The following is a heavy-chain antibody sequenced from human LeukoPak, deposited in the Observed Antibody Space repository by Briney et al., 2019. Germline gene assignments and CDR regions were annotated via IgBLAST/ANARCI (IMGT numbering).Heavy chain of an antibody. Sequence: QSGGSLRLSCAASGFTFSSYWMPWVRQAPGKGLVWVSRINSDGSSTSYADSVKGRFTISRDNAKNTLYLQVNSLRAEDTAVYYCARFGIRGVIDEFDHWGQGTLVTVSS. D-gene: IGHD3-10*01. V-gene: IGHV3-74*01. CDR3: ARFGIRGVIDEFDH. CDR1: GFTFSSYW. J-gene: IGHJ4*02. CDR2: INSDGSST.